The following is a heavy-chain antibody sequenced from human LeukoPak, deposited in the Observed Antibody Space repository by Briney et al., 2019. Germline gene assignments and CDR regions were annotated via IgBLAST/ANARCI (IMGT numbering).Heavy chain of an antibody. V-gene: IGHV1-69*05. CDR1: GGTFSSYA. CDR2: IIPIFGTA. CDR3: ARDVRVTVGIDAFDI. D-gene: IGHD3-10*02. J-gene: IGHJ3*02. Sequence: SVKVSCKASGGTFSSYAISWVRQAPRQGLEWMGGIIPIFGTANYAQKFQGRVTITTDESTSTAYMELSSLRSEDTAVYYCARDVRVTVGIDAFDIWGQGTMVTVSS.